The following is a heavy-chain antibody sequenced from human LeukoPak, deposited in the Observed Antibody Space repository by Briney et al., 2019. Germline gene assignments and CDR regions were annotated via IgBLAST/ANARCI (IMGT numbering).Heavy chain of an antibody. D-gene: IGHD3-9*01. Sequence: SETLSLTCTVSGGSISSSSYYWGWIRQPPGKGLEWIGSIYYSGSTYYNPSLKSRVTISVDTSKNQFSLKLSSVTAADTAVYYCAREYFDWLWQGAFDIWGQGTMVTVSS. CDR2: IYYSGST. CDR3: AREYFDWLWQGAFDI. J-gene: IGHJ3*02. V-gene: IGHV4-39*07. CDR1: GGSISSSSYY.